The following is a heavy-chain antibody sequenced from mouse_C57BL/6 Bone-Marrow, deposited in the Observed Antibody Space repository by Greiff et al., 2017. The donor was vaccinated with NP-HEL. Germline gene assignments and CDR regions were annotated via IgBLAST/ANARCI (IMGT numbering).Heavy chain of an antibody. D-gene: IGHD2-2*01. CDR1: GFSINSDCY. V-gene: IGHV3-3*01. J-gene: IGHJ4*01. Sequence: VQLKESGPSLVRPSQTLSLTCTVTGFSINSDCYWIWIRQFPGNKLEYIGYTFYSGITYYNPSLESRTYITRDTSKNQFSLKLSSVTTEDTATYYCARGLYYGYDGYAMDYWGQGTSVTVSS. CDR3: ARGLYYGYDGYAMDY. CDR2: TFYSGIT.